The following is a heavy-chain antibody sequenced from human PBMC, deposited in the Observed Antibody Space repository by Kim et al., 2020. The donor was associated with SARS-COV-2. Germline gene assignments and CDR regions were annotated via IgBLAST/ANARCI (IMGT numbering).Heavy chain of an antibody. Sequence: GGSLRLSCAASGFTFSSYAMSWVRQAPGKGLEWVSAISGSGGSTYYADSVKGRFTISRDNSKNTLYLQMNSLRAEDTAVYYCAKERITMVRGVIITSGYFDYWGQGTLVTVSS. D-gene: IGHD3-10*01. CDR2: ISGSGGST. V-gene: IGHV3-23*01. J-gene: IGHJ4*02. CDR3: AKERITMVRGVIITSGYFDY. CDR1: GFTFSSYA.